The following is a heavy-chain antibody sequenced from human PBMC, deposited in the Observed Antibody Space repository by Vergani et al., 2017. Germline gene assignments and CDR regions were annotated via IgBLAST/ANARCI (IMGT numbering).Heavy chain of an antibody. CDR2: IYYSGST. V-gene: IGHV4-39*01. Sequence: QVQLQESGPGLVKPSQTLSLTCTVSGGSISSGGYYWSWIRQHPGKGLEWIGSIYYSGSTYYNPSLKSRVTISVDTSKNQFSLKLSSVTAADTAVYYCARLGWKVVTAIRGFDPWGQGTLVTVSS. CDR3: ARLGWKVVTAIRGFDP. J-gene: IGHJ5*02. CDR1: GGSISSGGYY. D-gene: IGHD2-21*02.